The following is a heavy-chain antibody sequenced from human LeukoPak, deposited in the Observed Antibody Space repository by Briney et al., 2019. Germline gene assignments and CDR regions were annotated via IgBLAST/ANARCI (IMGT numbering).Heavy chain of an antibody. CDR2: INHSGST. Sequence: SETLSLTCAVYGGSFSGYYWSWIRQPPGKGLEWIGEINHSGSTNYNPSLKSRVTISVDTSKNQFSLKLSSVTAADTAVYYCARKRPLVHYYGSGRADYWGQGTLVTVSS. V-gene: IGHV4-34*01. CDR1: GGSFSGYY. CDR3: ARKRPLVHYYGSGRADY. D-gene: IGHD3-10*01. J-gene: IGHJ4*02.